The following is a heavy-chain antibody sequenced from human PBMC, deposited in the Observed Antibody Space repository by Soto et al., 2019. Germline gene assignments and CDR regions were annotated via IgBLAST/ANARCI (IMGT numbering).Heavy chain of an antibody. J-gene: IGHJ3*02. CDR1: GGSISSSSYY. D-gene: IGHD3-22*01. Sequence: SETLSLTCTVSGGSISSSSYYWGWIRQPPGKGLEWIGSIYYSGSTYYNPSLKSRVTISVDTSKNQFSLKLSSVTAADTAVYYCARHERYYYDHPDAFDIWGQGTMVTVSS. CDR2: IYYSGST. V-gene: IGHV4-39*01. CDR3: ARHERYYYDHPDAFDI.